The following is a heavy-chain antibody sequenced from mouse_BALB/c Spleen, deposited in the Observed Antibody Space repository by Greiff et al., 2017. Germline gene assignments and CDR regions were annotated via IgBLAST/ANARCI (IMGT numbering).Heavy chain of an antibody. J-gene: IGHJ4*01. CDR2: ISSGGGST. CDR3: ARQDAMDY. CDR1: GFAFSSYD. V-gene: IGHV5-12-1*01. Sequence: VQLKESGGGLVKPGGSLKLSCAASGFAFSSYDMSWVRQTPEKRLEWVAYISSGGGSTYYPDTVKGRFTISRDNAKNTLYLQMSSLKSEDTAMYYCARQDAMDYWGQGTSVTVSS.